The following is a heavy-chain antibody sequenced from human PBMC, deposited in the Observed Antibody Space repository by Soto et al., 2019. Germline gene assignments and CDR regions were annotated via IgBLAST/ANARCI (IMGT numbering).Heavy chain of an antibody. D-gene: IGHD3-10*01. CDR3: ARDIVSRLAGVRPSYYFDY. V-gene: IGHV1-69*04. CDR1: GGTFSSYT. Sequence: SVKVSCKASGGTFSSYTISWVRQAPGQGLEWMGRIIPILGIANYAQKFQGRVTITADKSTSTAYMELSSLRSEDTAVYYCARDIVSRLAGVRPSYYFDYWGQGTLVTVSS. J-gene: IGHJ4*02. CDR2: IIPILGIA.